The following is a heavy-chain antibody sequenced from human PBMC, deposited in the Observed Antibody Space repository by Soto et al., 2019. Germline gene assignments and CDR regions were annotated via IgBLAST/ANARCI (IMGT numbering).Heavy chain of an antibody. CDR2: INPNTGNP. V-gene: IGHV7-4-1*01. Sequence: QVPPVQSGAEVKKPEASVMIACKPYSGPGVHWVRQAPGQRLEWMGWINPNTGNPTYEQGFTGRFVFSVDTSVSTVYLQIFSLKADDSAVYYCARDRASGSFDYWGQGTLVTVSS. CDR3: ARDRASGSFDY. CDR1: SGPG. J-gene: IGHJ4*02. D-gene: IGHD1-26*01.